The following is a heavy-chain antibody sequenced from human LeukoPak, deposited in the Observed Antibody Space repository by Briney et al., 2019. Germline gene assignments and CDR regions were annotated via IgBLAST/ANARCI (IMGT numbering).Heavy chain of an antibody. D-gene: IGHD5-18*01. CDR1: GGSFSGYY. Sequence: PSETLSLTCAVYGGSFSGYYWSWIRQPPGKGLEWIGEINHSGSTNYNPSLKSRVTISVDTSKNQFSLKLSSVTAADTAVYYCARGPPGVQLWLRAPLDYWGQGTLVTVSS. J-gene: IGHJ4*02. V-gene: IGHV4-34*01. CDR3: ARGPPGVQLWLRAPLDY. CDR2: INHSGST.